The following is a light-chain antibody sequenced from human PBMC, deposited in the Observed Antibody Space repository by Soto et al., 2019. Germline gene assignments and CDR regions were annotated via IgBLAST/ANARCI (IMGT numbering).Light chain of an antibody. CDR3: QQYGSSQT. CDR1: QSVSGSY. Sequence: EIVLTQPPGTLSLSPGERATLSCRASQSVSGSYLAWYQQKPGQAPRLLIYGASSRATGIPDRFSGSGSGTDFTLTITRLEPEDFAVYYCQQYGSSQTFGQGTKVDIK. CDR2: GAS. V-gene: IGKV3-20*01. J-gene: IGKJ1*01.